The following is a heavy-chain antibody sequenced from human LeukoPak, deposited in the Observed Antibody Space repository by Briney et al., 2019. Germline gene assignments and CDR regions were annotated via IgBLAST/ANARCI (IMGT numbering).Heavy chain of an antibody. V-gene: IGHV4-61*02. CDR1: GGSISSGSYY. Sequence: PSETLSLTCTVSGGSISSGSYYWSWIRQPAGKGLEWIGRIYTSGSTNYNPSLKSRVTISVDTSKNQFSLKLSSVTAADTAVYYCARSITMVRGASFDYWGQGTLVTVSS. CDR2: IYTSGST. CDR3: ARSITMVRGASFDY. D-gene: IGHD3-10*01. J-gene: IGHJ4*02.